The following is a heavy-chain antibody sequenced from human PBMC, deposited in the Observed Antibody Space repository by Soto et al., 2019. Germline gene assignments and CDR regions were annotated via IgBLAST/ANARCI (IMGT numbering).Heavy chain of an antibody. CDR1: GYTFTSYG. D-gene: IGHD2-15*01. CDR2: ISADNGNT. V-gene: IGHV1-18*01. J-gene: IGHJ4*02. Sequence: ASVKVSCKASGYTFTSYGISWVRQAPGQGLEWMGWISADNGNTKYAQKLQGRVTITTDTSASTAYMELSSLRSEDTAVYYCARDIWPAGYCSGGSCYSYYYWGQGTPVT. CDR3: ARDIWPAGYCSGGSCYSYYY.